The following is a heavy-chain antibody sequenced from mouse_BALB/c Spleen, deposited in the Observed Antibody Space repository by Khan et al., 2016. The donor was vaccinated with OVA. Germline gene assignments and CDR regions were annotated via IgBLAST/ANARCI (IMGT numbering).Heavy chain of an antibody. Sequence: VPLPQVGAELVKQGASVKLSCTGSGFNIKDTYIPWVKQRPEQGLERIGRIDPANGKTIFDPKFQGKATITADTTPNTAYLHLSGLTSETPVVYYCASAFLLDARDRWGQGTAVTGSP. V-gene: IGHV14-3*02. J-gene: IGHJ4*01. CDR2: IDPANGKT. D-gene: IGHD6-1*01. CDR1: GFNIKDTY. CDR3: ASAFLLDARDR.